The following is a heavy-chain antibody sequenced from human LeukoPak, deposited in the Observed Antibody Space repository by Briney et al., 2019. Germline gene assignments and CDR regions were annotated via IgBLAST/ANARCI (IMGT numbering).Heavy chain of an antibody. D-gene: IGHD6-19*01. CDR3: ARGHTPPAYSSGWYGYYYYGMDV. J-gene: IGHJ6*02. CDR2: IYYSGSA. V-gene: IGHV4-59*12. CDR1: GGSISSYY. Sequence: SETLSLTCTVSGGSISSYYWSWIRQPPGKGLEWIGYIYYSGSATYNLSLKSRVTISVDTSKNQFSLKLSSVTAADTAVYYCARGHTPPAYSSGWYGYYYYGMDVWGQGTTVTVSS.